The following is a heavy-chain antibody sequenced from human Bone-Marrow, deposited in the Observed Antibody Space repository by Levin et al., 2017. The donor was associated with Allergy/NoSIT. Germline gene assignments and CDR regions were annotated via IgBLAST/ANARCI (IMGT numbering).Heavy chain of an antibody. J-gene: IGHJ6*02. V-gene: IGHV4-39*01. CDR2: IYYSGST. Sequence: SETLSLTCTVSGGSISSSSYYWGWIRQPPGKGLEWIGSIYYSGSTYYNPSLKSRVTISVDTSKNQLSLKLSSVTDADTAVYYCARHVTGVPVDYDFATPTGGGMDGWGQGTTVTVSS. CDR1: GGSISSSSYY. D-gene: IGHD3-3*01. CDR3: ARHVTGVPVDYDFATPTGGGMDG.